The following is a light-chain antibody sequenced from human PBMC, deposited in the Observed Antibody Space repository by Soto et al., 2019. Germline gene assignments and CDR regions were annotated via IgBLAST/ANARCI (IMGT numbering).Light chain of an antibody. V-gene: IGKV1-8*01. CDR3: QQHYSYTGT. J-gene: IGKJ1*01. CDR2: GAS. CDR1: QDIRGY. Sequence: IRMTQSPSSLSAATGDRVTITCRASQDIRGYLVWYQKKAGKAPKVLISGASTLQNEVPSRFSGSGSGTHFTLTISSLQSEDSATYYCQQHYSYTGTFGQGTRLEI.